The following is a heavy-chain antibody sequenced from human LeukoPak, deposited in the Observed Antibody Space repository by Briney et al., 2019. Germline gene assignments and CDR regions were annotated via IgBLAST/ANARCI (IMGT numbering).Heavy chain of an antibody. CDR3: ASASSHRIAAGGDY. CDR1: GSTFSNYW. Sequence: PGGSLRLSWAAAGSTFSNYWMHWVRQAPGKWLVWDSRMYIDGSSKSYADSVKGRFTISRDNGKNTLYLQMNSLRAEDTAVYYCASASSHRIAAGGDYWGQGTLVTVSS. V-gene: IGHV3-74*01. D-gene: IGHD6-13*01. J-gene: IGHJ4*02. CDR2: MYIDGSSK.